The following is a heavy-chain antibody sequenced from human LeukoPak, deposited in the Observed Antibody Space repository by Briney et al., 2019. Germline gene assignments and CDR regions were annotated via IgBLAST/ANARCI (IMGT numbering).Heavy chain of an antibody. Sequence: GGSLRLSCAASGFTFSSYTMNWVRQAPGKGLEWVGRIRNKASSYTTEYAASVKGRFTISRDDSKNSLYLQMNSLKTEDTAVYYCASCSSLTIDYWGQGTLVTVSS. CDR3: ASCSSLTIDY. CDR2: IRNKASSYTT. V-gene: IGHV3-72*01. CDR1: GFTFSSYT. D-gene: IGHD4/OR15-4a*01. J-gene: IGHJ4*02.